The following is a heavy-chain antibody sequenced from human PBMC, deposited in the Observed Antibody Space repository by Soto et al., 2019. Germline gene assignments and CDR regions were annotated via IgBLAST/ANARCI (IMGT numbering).Heavy chain of an antibody. CDR3: ARDRSGYDRNAFDI. CDR1: GFTFSSYW. J-gene: IGHJ3*02. D-gene: IGHD5-12*01. Sequence: PGGSLRLSCAASGFTFSSYWMHWVRQAPGKGLVWVSRINSDGSSTNYADSVKGRFTISRDNAKNTLYLQMISLRAEDTAVYYCARDRSGYDRNAFDIWGQGTMVTVSS. V-gene: IGHV3-74*01. CDR2: INSDGSST.